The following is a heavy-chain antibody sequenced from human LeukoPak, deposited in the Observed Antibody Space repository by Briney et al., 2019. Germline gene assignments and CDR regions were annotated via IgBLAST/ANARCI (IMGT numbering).Heavy chain of an antibody. V-gene: IGHV3-21*01. J-gene: IGHJ4*02. Sequence: PGGSLRLSCAASGFTFSSYSMNWVRQAPGKGLEWVSSISSSSSYIYYADSVKGRFTISRDNAKNSLYLQMNSLRAEDTAVYYCARESLRGYSYGYDYWGQGTLVTVSS. D-gene: IGHD5-18*01. CDR1: GFTFSSYS. CDR3: ARESLRGYSYGYDY. CDR2: ISSSSSYI.